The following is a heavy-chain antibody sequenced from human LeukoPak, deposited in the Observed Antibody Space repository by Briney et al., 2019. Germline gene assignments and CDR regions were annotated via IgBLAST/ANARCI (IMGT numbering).Heavy chain of an antibody. CDR1: GGSVSSGSYY. CDR2: IYTTGST. CDR3: ASHYGSGSFYSPFDY. Sequence: PSETLSLTCTVSGGSVSSGSYYWSWIRQPAGKGLEWIGRIYTTGSTNYSPSLKSRVTISLDTSKNQFSLKVTSVTAADTAVYYCASHYGSGSFYSPFDYWGQGTLVTVSS. V-gene: IGHV4-61*02. J-gene: IGHJ4*02. D-gene: IGHD3-10*01.